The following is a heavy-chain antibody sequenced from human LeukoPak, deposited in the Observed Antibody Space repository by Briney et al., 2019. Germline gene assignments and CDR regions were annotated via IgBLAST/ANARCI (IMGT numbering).Heavy chain of an antibody. D-gene: IGHD3-10*01. V-gene: IGHV1-46*01. Sequence: APVKVSCKASGYTFTSYYMHWVRQAPGQGLEWMGIINPSGGSTSYAQKFQGRVTMTRDTSTSTVYMELSSLRSEDTAVYYCARDQGRSTMVRGVTEEGYCWFDPWGQGTLVTVSS. CDR1: GYTFTSYY. CDR2: INPSGGST. CDR3: ARDQGRSTMVRGVTEEGYCWFDP. J-gene: IGHJ5*02.